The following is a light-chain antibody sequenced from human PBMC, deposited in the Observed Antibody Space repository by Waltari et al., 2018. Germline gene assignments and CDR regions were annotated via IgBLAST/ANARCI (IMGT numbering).Light chain of an antibody. V-gene: IGKV1-6*01. CDR3: LQDYNYPRT. CDR1: QGIRND. J-gene: IGKJ1*01. CDR2: AAS. Sequence: AIQITKSPSSLSASVGDRVTITCRASQGIRNDLGWYQQRPGKAPKLLIYAASNLQSGVPSRFSGSGSATVFTLTISGLQPEDSAIYFCLQDYNYPRTLGQGTKVEI.